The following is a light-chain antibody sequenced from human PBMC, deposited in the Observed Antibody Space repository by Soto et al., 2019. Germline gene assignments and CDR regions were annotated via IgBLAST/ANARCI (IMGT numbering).Light chain of an antibody. Sequence: QPVLTQSPSASASLGASVKLTCTLSSGHSSYAIAWHQQQPEKGPRYLMNLNSDGSHSKGDGIPDRFSGSSSGAERYLTISSLQSEDGADYYCQTWGTGNVVFGGGTKLTVL. CDR1: SGHSSYA. J-gene: IGLJ2*01. CDR3: QTWGTGNVV. V-gene: IGLV4-69*01. CDR2: LNSDGSH.